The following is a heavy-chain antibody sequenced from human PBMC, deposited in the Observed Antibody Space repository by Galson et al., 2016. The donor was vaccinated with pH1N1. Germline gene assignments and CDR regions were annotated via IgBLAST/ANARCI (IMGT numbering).Heavy chain of an antibody. D-gene: IGHD6-6*01. J-gene: IGHJ3*02. V-gene: IGHV3-23*01. CDR2: ISGSGGNT. CDR3: TQGGSIAAPDEAFDI. CDR1: GFTFISYA. Sequence: SLRLSCAASGFTFISYAMSWVRQAPGKGLEWVSVISGSGGNTYYGDSVKGRFTISRDNSKNTPDLQMNSLIAEDTAVYYCTQGGSIAAPDEAFDIWGQGTMVTVSS.